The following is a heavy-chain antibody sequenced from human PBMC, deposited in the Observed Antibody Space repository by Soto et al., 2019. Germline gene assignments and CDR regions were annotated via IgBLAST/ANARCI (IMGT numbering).Heavy chain of an antibody. J-gene: IGHJ4*02. V-gene: IGHV4-34*01. Sequence: SETLSLTCAVYGGSFSGYYWSWIRQPPGKGLEWIGEINHSGSTNYNPSLKSRVTISVDTSKNQFSLKLSSVTAADTAVYYCARFGGFGESPTLYYFDYWGQGTLVTVSS. CDR1: GGSFSGYY. D-gene: IGHD3-10*01. CDR2: INHSGST. CDR3: ARFGGFGESPTLYYFDY.